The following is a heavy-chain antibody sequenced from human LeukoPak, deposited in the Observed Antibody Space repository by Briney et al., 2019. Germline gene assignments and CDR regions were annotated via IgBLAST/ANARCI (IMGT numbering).Heavy chain of an antibody. Sequence: ASVKVSCKASGYTFTGYYMHWVRQAPGQGLEWMGRINPNSGGTNYAQKFQGRVTMTRDTSISTAYMELSRLRSDDTAVYYCARSPGGYSSSWFSSGFDPWGQGTLVTVSS. V-gene: IGHV1-2*02. CDR3: ARSPGGYSSSWFSSGFDP. CDR2: INPNSGGT. D-gene: IGHD6-13*01. J-gene: IGHJ5*02. CDR1: GYTFTGYY.